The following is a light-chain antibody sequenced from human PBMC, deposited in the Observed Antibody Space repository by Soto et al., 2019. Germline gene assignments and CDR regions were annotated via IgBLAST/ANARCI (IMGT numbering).Light chain of an antibody. CDR3: QQYSDSPLT. Sequence: EIVMTQSPATLSVSPGERATLSCRASQTLYNNLAWYQQKLGQAPRLLIYGASARATDIPARFSGSGSGTEFTLTISGLQSEDFAIYYCQQYSDSPLTFGGGTKVEIK. J-gene: IGKJ4*01. CDR1: QTLYNN. CDR2: GAS. V-gene: IGKV3-15*01.